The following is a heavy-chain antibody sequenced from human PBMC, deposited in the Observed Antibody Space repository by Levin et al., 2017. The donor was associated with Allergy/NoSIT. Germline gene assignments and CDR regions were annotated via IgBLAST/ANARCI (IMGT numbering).Heavy chain of an antibody. J-gene: IGHJ6*02. Sequence: EASVKVSCKASGGTFSTSGFSWVRQAPAQGLEWMGGIIPMLGIANYAEKFQGRVTITADESTTTAYMDLSSLRSEDTAVYYCARVAFGGENGEEYYNNGMDVWGQGTTVTVSS. V-gene: IGHV1-69*10. CDR2: IIPMLGIA. CDR1: GGTFSTSG. CDR3: ARVAFGGENGEEYYNNGMDV. D-gene: IGHD1-1*01.